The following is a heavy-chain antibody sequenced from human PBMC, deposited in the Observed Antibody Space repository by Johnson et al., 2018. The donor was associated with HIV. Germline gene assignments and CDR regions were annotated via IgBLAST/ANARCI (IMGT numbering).Heavy chain of an antibody. J-gene: IGHJ3*02. CDR3: AKDSTYYDSGGAFDI. V-gene: IGHV3-11*04. Sequence: QVQLVESGGGLVKPGGSLRLSCAASGFTFSDDYMSWIRQAPGKGLEWVSYISRSGSTITYADSVKGRFTISRDNTKNSLYLQMNSLRAEDTAVYYCAKDSTYYDSGGAFDIWGQGTMVTVSS. CDR2: ISRSGSTI. D-gene: IGHD3-3*01. CDR1: GFTFSDDY.